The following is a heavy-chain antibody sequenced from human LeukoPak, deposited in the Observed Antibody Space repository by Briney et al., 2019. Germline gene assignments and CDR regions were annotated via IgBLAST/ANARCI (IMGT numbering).Heavy chain of an antibody. V-gene: IGHV3-23*01. D-gene: IGHD2-15*01. J-gene: IGHJ4*02. CDR1: GFTFDDYA. CDR2: ICDHDNRT. CDR3: AKGRRDSCYSDVDS. Sequence: PGRSLRLSCAASGFTFDDYAMHWVRQAPGQGLEWVSTICDHDNRTYSAASVRGRFTISRDNSKNTLYLHLNSLRAEDTAVYYCAKGRRDSCYSDVDSWGQGILVIVSS.